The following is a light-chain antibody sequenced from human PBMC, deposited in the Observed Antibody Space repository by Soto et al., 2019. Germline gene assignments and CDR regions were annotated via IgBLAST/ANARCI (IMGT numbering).Light chain of an antibody. Sequence: EIVLTQSPATLSLSPGERATLSCRASQSVDSYLAWYQQKPGQAPRLLIYDASNRATGIPARFRGSGSETDFTLTISSLEPEDFAVYYCQQRRSWPITFGQGTRLEMK. CDR1: QSVDSY. J-gene: IGKJ5*01. V-gene: IGKV3-11*01. CDR3: QQRRSWPIT. CDR2: DAS.